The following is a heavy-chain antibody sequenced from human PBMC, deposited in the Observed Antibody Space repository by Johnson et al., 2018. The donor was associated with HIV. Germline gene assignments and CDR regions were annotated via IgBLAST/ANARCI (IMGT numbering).Heavy chain of an antibody. CDR2: ISGSGGST. V-gene: IGHV3-23*04. CDR1: GFTFSSYA. CDR3: ARAPHDAFDV. J-gene: IGHJ3*01. Sequence: VQLVESGGGVVRPGGSLRLSCAASGFTFSSYAMSWVRQAPGKGLEWVSAISGSGGSTYYADSAKGRFTISRDNSKNTLYLQMNSLRDEDTAVYYCARAPHDAFDVWGQGTMVTVSS.